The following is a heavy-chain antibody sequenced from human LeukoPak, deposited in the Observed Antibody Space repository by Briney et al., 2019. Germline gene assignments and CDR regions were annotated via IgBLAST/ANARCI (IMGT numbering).Heavy chain of an antibody. D-gene: IGHD3-10*01. CDR1: GYTFTGYY. V-gene: IGHV1-2*02. CDR2: INPNSGGT. CDR3: ARSIPIGKYYYGSGSYGDY. Sequence: ASVKVSCKASGYTFTGYYMHWVRQAPGQGLEWMGWINPNSGGTNYAQKFQGRVTMTRDTSIGTAYMELNRLRSDDTAVYYCARSIPIGKYYYGSGSYGDYWGQGTLVTVSS. J-gene: IGHJ4*02.